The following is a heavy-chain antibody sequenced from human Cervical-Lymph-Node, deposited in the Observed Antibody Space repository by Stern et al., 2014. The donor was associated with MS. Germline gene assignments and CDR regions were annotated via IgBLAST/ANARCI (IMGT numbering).Heavy chain of an antibody. Sequence: DQLVESGSALKKPGASVKVSCKASGYTFTSYAMNWVRQAPGQGLERMVWINTNTGNPTYAQGSPGRFVCSWGTSVSTAYLQISSLKAEDTAVYYCAREGGSSSSLLAYWGQGTLVTVSS. CDR3: AREGGSSSSLLAY. CDR2: INTNTGNP. D-gene: IGHD6-6*01. V-gene: IGHV7-4-1*02. J-gene: IGHJ4*02. CDR1: GYTFTSYA.